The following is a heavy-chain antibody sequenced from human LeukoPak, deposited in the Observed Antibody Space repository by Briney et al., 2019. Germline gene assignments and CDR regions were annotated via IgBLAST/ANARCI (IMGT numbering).Heavy chain of an antibody. CDR1: GGSISSSSYY. D-gene: IGHD2-15*01. Sequence: PSQTLSLTCTVSGGSISSSSYYWSWIRQPPGKGLEWIGYIYYSGSTNYNPSLKSRVTISVDTSKNQFSLKLSSVTAADTAVYYCARGGYCSGGSCYDAFDIWGQGTMVTVSS. J-gene: IGHJ3*02. CDR3: ARGGYCSGGSCYDAFDI. CDR2: IYYSGST. V-gene: IGHV4-61*01.